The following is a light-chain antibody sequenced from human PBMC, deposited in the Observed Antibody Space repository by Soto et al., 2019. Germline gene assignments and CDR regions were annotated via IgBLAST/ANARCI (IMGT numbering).Light chain of an antibody. V-gene: IGKV1-33*01. Sequence: DIQMTQSPSSLSASVGDRVTITCQASQDISXXLHWYQVKPGKAPKLLIYDASNLETGVPSRFSGSGSGTDFTFTINSLQPEDVATYYCQQYDDLPRTFGQGTNLQIK. CDR2: DAS. J-gene: IGKJ2*01. CDR3: QQYDDLPRT. CDR1: QDISXX.